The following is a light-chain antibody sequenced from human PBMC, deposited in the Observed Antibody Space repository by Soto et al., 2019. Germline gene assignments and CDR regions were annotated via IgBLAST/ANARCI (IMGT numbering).Light chain of an antibody. CDR2: GNG. J-gene: IGLJ3*02. CDR1: SSNIGSGYD. Sequence: QSVLTQPPSVSGAPGQRVTISCTGSSSNIGSGYDVHWYQQLPGTAPKLLMYGNGNRPSGVPDRFSGSKSGTSASLAITGLQAEDEADYYCQSYDSSVTSVVFGGGTKLTVL. V-gene: IGLV1-40*01. CDR3: QSYDSSVTSVV.